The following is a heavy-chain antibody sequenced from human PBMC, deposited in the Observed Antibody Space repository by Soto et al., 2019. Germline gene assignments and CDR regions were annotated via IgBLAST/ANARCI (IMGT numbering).Heavy chain of an antibody. D-gene: IGHD6-13*01. V-gene: IGHV3-33*08. Sequence: GGSLRLSCAASGFTFTSNWMHWVRQAPGKGLVWVSRICYDRTNTYYADSVKGRFTISRDNSKNTLYLQMNSLRAKDTAVYYCARDRIAAAGTKGNTYYYYYGMDVWGQGTTVTVSS. CDR3: ARDRIAAAGTKGNTYYYYYGMDV. J-gene: IGHJ6*02. CDR1: GFTFTSNW. CDR2: ICYDRTNT.